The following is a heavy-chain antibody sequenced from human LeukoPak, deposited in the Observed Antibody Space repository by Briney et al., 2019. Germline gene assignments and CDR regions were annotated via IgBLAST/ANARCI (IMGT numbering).Heavy chain of an antibody. J-gene: IGHJ6*03. CDR3: ARGITIFGVVTRPHYYYYYMDV. D-gene: IGHD3-3*01. Sequence: SETLSLTCTVSGGSISSYYWSWIRQPPGKGPEWIGYIYYSGSTNYNPSLKSRVTISVDTSKNQFSLKLSSVTAADTAVYYCARGITIFGVVTRPHYYYYYMDVWGKGTTVTVSS. V-gene: IGHV4-59*01. CDR2: IYYSGST. CDR1: GGSISSYY.